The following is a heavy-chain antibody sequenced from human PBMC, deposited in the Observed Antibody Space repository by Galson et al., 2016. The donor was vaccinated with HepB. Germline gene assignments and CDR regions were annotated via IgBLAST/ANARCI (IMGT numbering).Heavy chain of an antibody. V-gene: IGHV3-23*01. D-gene: IGHD3-3*01. CDR2: ISGRGDKI. CDR3: AGSWT. CDR1: GFTYRKYD. J-gene: IGHJ5*02. Sequence: SLRLSCAASGFTYRKYDMSWLRQAPGKGLGWLADISGRGDKIVCADSVRGRFTISRDNSKNTVFLQMDSLRVEDTALYYCAGSWTWGQGALVAVSS.